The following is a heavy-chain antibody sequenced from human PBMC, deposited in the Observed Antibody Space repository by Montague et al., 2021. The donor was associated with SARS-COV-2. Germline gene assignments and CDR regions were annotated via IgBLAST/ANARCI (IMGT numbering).Heavy chain of an antibody. CDR2: IYSGGST. D-gene: IGHD3-3*01. Sequence: SLRLSCAASVFTVSSNYMSWVRQAPGKGLEWVSVIYSGGSTYYADSVKGRFTISRDNSKNTLYLQMNSLRAEDTAVYYCARDHLYYDFWSGYYDQYGMDVWGQGTTVTVSS. CDR1: VFTVSSNY. CDR3: ARDHLYYDFWSGYYDQYGMDV. J-gene: IGHJ6*01. V-gene: IGHV3-53*01.